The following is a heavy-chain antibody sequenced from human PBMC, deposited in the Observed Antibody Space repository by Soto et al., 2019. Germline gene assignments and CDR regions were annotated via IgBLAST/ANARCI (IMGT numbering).Heavy chain of an antibody. Sequence: GASVKVSCKASGGTFSSYAISWVRQAPGQGLEWMGGIIPIFGTANYAQKFQGRVTITADESTSTAYMELSSLRSEDTAVYYCARDHYRVDYYDSSGYYYGGFDYWAQGTLVRVSS. D-gene: IGHD3-22*01. CDR3: ARDHYRVDYYDSSGYYYGGFDY. V-gene: IGHV1-69*13. J-gene: IGHJ4*02. CDR1: GGTFSSYA. CDR2: IIPIFGTA.